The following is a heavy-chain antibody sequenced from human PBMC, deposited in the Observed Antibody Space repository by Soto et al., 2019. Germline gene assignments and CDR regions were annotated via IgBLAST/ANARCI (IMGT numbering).Heavy chain of an antibody. CDR2: IYYSGNP. CDR1: GGSMSSHY. Sequence: SETLSLTCTVAGGSMSSHYWSWIRQPPGKGLEWIGYIYYSGNPNYNASLKSRLTISVDTSKSQFSLELTSVTTADTAVYYCARGGWSMDVWGQGTTVTVSS. V-gene: IGHV4-59*11. CDR3: ARGGWSMDV. D-gene: IGHD2-15*01. J-gene: IGHJ6*02.